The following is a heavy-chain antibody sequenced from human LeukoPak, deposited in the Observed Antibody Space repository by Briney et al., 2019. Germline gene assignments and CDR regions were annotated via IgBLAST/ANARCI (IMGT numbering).Heavy chain of an antibody. Sequence: GGSLRLSCAASGFTFSRSWMSWVRQTPGRGLEWVANINEDGSEKYYMDSGKGRFSISRDNAKNTLYLQMNSLRAEDTAVYYCARVGSTDSPHAFDIWGQGTTVTVSS. CDR1: GFTFSRSW. D-gene: IGHD3-22*01. V-gene: IGHV3-7*02. CDR3: ARVGSTDSPHAFDI. J-gene: IGHJ3*02. CDR2: INEDGSEK.